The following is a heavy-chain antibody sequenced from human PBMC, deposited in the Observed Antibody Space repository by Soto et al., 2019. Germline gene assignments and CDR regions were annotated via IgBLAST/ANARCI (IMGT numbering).Heavy chain of an antibody. CDR3: ARGIVLMVYAMGWFDP. V-gene: IGHV4-30-4*01. D-gene: IGHD2-8*01. CDR1: GGSISSGDYY. CDR2: IYYSGST. Sequence: SETLSLTCTVSGGSISSGDYYWSWIRQPPGKGLEWIGYIYYSGSTYYNPSLKSRVTISVDTSKNQFSLKLSSVTAADTAVYYCARGIVLMVYAMGWFDPRGQGTLVTVSS. J-gene: IGHJ5*02.